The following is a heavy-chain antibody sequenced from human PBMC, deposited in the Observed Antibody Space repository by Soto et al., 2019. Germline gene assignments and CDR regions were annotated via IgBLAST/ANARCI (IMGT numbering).Heavy chain of an antibody. CDR1: GFSLSTSGVG. V-gene: IGHV2-5*02. Sequence: QITLKESGPTLVKPTQTLTLTCTFSGFSLSTSGVGVGWIRQPPGKALEWLALIYWDDNKLYSPSLKSRLTITKDTSKNHVVLTMTNMDPVDTATYYCAHRRGFGELSYWGQGTLVTVSS. J-gene: IGHJ4*02. CDR2: IYWDDNK. CDR3: AHRRGFGELSY. D-gene: IGHD3-10*01.